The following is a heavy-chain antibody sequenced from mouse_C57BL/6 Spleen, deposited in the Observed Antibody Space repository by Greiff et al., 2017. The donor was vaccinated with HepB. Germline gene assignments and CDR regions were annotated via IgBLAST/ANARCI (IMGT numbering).Heavy chain of an antibody. D-gene: IGHD2-3*01. CDR3: ARYSGGYSLAY. V-gene: IGHV7-3*01. Sequence: EVKLVESGGGLVQPGGSLSLSCAASGFTFTDYYMSWVRQPPGKALEWLGFIRNKANGYTTEYSASVKGRFTISRDNSQSILYLQMNALRAEDSATYYCARYSGGYSLAYWGQGTLVTVSA. J-gene: IGHJ3*01. CDR1: GFTFTDYY. CDR2: IRNKANGYTT.